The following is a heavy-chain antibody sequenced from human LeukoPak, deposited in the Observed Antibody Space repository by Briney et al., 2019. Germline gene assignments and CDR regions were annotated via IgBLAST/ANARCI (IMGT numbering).Heavy chain of an antibody. CDR3: ARSPNVNYDILTGYYPGGEGIDY. J-gene: IGHJ4*02. CDR1: GFTFSSYA. D-gene: IGHD3-9*01. Sequence: SGGSLRLSCAASGFTFSSYAMHWVRQAPGKGLEYVSAISSNGGSTYYANSVKGRFTISRDNSKNTLYLQMGSLRAEDMVVYYCARSPNVNYDILTGYYPGGEGIDYWGQGTLVTVSS. V-gene: IGHV3-64*01. CDR2: ISSNGGST.